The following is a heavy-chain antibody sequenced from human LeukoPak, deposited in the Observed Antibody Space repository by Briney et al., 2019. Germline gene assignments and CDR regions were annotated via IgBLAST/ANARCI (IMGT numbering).Heavy chain of an antibody. D-gene: IGHD1-14*01. Sequence: GGSLRLSCAASGFTFSSYWMHWVRQAPGKGLVWVSGISSDGSSTIYADSVKGRFTISRDNAKNTLYLQMNSLKTEDPAVYYCTTQDYCGQGTLITVSS. CDR1: GFTFSSYW. V-gene: IGHV3-74*01. J-gene: IGHJ4*02. CDR3: TTQDY. CDR2: ISSDGSST.